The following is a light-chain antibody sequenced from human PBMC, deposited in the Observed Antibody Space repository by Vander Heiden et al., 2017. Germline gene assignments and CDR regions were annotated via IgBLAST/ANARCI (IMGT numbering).Light chain of an antibody. J-gene: IGKJ4*02. Sequence: FPPSPAPLSSSPGERATLSCRASQSVSSYLTWYQQKPGKAPRLLIYEASSRATGIPARFSGSGSGTDFTLTISSLEPEDFAVYYGQQRSNWPLTCGGGTKVEIK. CDR3: QQRSNWPLT. V-gene: IGKV3-11*01. CDR1: QSVSSY. CDR2: EAS.